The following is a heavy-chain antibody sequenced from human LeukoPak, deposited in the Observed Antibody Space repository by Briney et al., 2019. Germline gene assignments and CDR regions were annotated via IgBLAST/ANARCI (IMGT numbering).Heavy chain of an antibody. CDR2: IYSGGGT. V-gene: IGHV3-53*01. D-gene: IGHD6-19*01. Sequence: GGSLRLSCAASGFTVSSNYMFWVRQAPGKGLEWVSVIYSGGGTYYADSVKGRFTISRDNSKNTVYLQMNTLRAEDTAVYYCARELYSSGGYWGQGTLVTVSS. CDR3: ARELYSSGGY. CDR1: GFTVSSNY. J-gene: IGHJ4*02.